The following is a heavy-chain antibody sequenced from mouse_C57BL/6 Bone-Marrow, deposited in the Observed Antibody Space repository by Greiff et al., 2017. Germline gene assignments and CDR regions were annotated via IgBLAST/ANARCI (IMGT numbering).Heavy chain of an antibody. D-gene: IGHD2-4*01. CDR3: VRGGITLYYAMDY. J-gene: IGHJ4*01. CDR1: GFTFSSYG. CDR2: ISSGGSYT. Sequence: EVQLVESGGDLVKPGGSLKLSCAASGFTFSSYGMSWVRQTPDKRLEWVATISSGGSYTYYPDSVKGRFTISRDNAKNTLYLQMSSLKSEDTAMYYCVRGGITLYYAMDYWGQGTSVTVSS. V-gene: IGHV5-6*01.